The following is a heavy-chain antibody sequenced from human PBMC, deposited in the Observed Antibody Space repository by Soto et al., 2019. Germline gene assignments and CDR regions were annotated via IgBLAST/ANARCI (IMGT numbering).Heavy chain of an antibody. Sequence: QITLKESGPTLVKPTQPLTLTCTFSGFSLSTSGVGVGWIRQPPGKALEWLALIYWNDDKRYSPSLKSRLTITKDTSKNQVVLTMTNMDPVDTATYYCAHCLAVAGYFDYWGQGTLVTVSS. D-gene: IGHD6-19*01. CDR2: IYWNDDK. CDR1: GFSLSTSGVG. V-gene: IGHV2-5*01. CDR3: AHCLAVAGYFDY. J-gene: IGHJ4*02.